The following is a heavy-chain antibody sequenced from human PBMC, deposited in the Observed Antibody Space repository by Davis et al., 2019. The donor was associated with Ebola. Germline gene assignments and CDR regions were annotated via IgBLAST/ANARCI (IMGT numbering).Heavy chain of an antibody. CDR2: IYTSGST. D-gene: IGHD1-14*01. V-gene: IGHV4-4*07. Sequence: PSETLSLTCTVSGGSISSYYWSWIRQSAGKGLEWIGRIYTSGSTNYNPSLKSRVTMSVDTSKNQFSLKLSSVTAADTAVYYCARGIRNPYYYYYYGMDVWGQGTTVTVSS. CDR3: ARGIRNPYYYYYYGMDV. J-gene: IGHJ6*02. CDR1: GGSISSYY.